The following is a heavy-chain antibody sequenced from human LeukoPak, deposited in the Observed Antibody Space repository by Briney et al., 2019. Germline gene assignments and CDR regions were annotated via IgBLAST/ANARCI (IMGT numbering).Heavy chain of an antibody. Sequence: SETLSLTCAVYGGSFSGYYWSWIRQPPGKGLEWIGEINHSGSTNYNPSLKSRVTISVDTSKNQFSLKLSSVTAADTAVYYCASSEYYYDSSGYPGLDYWGQGTLVTVSS. D-gene: IGHD3-22*01. J-gene: IGHJ4*02. V-gene: IGHV4-34*01. CDR3: ASSEYYYDSSGYPGLDY. CDR2: INHSGST. CDR1: GGSFSGYY.